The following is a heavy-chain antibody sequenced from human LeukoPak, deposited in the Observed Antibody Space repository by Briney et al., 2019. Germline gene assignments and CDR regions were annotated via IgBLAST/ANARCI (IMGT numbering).Heavy chain of an antibody. D-gene: IGHD7-27*01. V-gene: IGHV4-61*02. J-gene: IGHJ4*02. Sequence: SETLSLTCTVSGGSISSSSYYWSWIRQPAGKGLEWIGRFYTSGSTNYNPSLKSRVTISVDTSKNQFSLKLSSVTAADTAVYYCARGPYAWGYIDYWGQGTLVTVSS. CDR2: FYTSGST. CDR3: ARGPYAWGYIDY. CDR1: GGSISSSSYY.